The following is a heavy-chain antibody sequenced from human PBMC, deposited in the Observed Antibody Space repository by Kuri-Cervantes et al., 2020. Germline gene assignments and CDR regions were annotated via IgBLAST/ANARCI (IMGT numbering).Heavy chain of an antibody. CDR1: GFTFSTYG. V-gene: IGHV3-30*03. Sequence: GESLKISCAASGFTFSTYGMHWVRQAPGKGLEWVAVISYDGSNKYYADSVKGRFTISRDNSKNTLYLQMNSLRTDDTAVYYCARADGSYGDYGFDYWGQGTLVTVSS. CDR2: ISYDGSNK. CDR3: ARADGSYGDYGFDY. D-gene: IGHD4-17*01. J-gene: IGHJ4*02.